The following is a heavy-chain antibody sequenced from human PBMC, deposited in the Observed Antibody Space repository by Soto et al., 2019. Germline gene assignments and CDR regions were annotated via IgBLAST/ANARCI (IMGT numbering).Heavy chain of an antibody. CDR1: GYCISSGYY. CDR2: LYPTASI. D-gene: IGHD4-17*01. Sequence: SETLSRTGAVSGYCISSGYYWGWLRQPPETGLESLEPLYPTASIYYTPSLQSLVTISMDTSKNEFSLQLTSVTPAATAVYYCARQKGGGIYGDYVGDWGQGTLVTVSS. CDR3: ARQKGGGIYGDYVGD. J-gene: IGHJ4*02. V-gene: IGHV4-38-2*01.